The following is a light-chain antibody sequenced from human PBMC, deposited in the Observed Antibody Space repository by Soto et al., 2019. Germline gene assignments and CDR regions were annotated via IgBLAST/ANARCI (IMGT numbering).Light chain of an antibody. Sequence: TPSHALLTLSPGERAPLSCRARQSVRSTLAWYPPPPCQAPRLLLYGASTMATGIPARYSGIGSGRGFTLAIGSLQPDDFTTYKGEEFYMYSYGQRTK. V-gene: IGKV3-15*01. CDR2: GAS. J-gene: IGKJ1*01. CDR3: EEFYMYS. CDR1: QSVRST.